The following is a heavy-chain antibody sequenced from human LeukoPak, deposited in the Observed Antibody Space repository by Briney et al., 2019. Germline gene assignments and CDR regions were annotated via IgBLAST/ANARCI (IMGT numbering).Heavy chain of an antibody. Sequence: PGGSLRLSCAASGFTFSSYAMTWVRQAPGKGMEWISSMSGGGGTTFYAGGVKGRFTISRDNPKNTLYLQMNSLKVEDSAVYFCARDPGYYYDSSGYDSYYGMDVWGQGTTVTASS. D-gene: IGHD3-22*01. CDR1: GFTFSSYA. CDR3: ARDPGYYYDSSGYDSYYGMDV. CDR2: MSGGGGTT. J-gene: IGHJ6*02. V-gene: IGHV3-23*01.